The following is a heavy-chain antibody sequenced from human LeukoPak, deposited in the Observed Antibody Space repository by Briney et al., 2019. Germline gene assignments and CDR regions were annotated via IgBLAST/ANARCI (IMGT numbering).Heavy chain of an antibody. J-gene: IGHJ5*02. Sequence: ASVKVSCKASGCTFSSYAISWVRQAPGQGLEWMGGIILIFGTANYEQTFQGRVTITADESTSTVYMELSIRSSGDPAVSYCARGTYSSGRYNWFDPWGQGTLVTVSS. D-gene: IGHD6-19*01. CDR2: IILIFGTA. V-gene: IGHV1-69*13. CDR3: ARGTYSSGRYNWFDP. CDR1: GCTFSSYA.